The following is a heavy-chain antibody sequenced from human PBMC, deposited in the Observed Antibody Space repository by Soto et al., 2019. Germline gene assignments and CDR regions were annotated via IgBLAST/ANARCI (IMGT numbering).Heavy chain of an antibody. D-gene: IGHD1-26*01. CDR3: AISSVGLISFRAGFDH. CDR2: IYHSGST. CDR1: GGSISSNNG. J-gene: IGHJ4*02. Sequence: QVQLQESGPGLVKPSGTLSLICAVSGGSISSNNGWSWVRQPPGKGLEWIGEIYHSGSTNYNPSLKSRVTIAVDKSKNQFSLQLPSVTAADTAVYYCAISSVGLISFRAGFDHWGQGTLVTVSS. V-gene: IGHV4-4*02.